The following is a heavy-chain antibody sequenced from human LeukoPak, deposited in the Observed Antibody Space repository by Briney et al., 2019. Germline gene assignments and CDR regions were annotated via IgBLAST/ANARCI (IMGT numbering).Heavy chain of an antibody. CDR1: GYIFANYW. Sequence: GESLKISCKGSGYIFANYWIGWVRQMPGKGLEWMGIIYPGDSDTRYSPSFQGQVTISADKSLTTAYLQWSSLKASDTAMYYCARGFGSTWLEYWGQGTLVTVSS. CDR2: IYPGDSDT. CDR3: ARGFGSTWLEY. D-gene: IGHD6-13*01. J-gene: IGHJ1*01. V-gene: IGHV5-51*01.